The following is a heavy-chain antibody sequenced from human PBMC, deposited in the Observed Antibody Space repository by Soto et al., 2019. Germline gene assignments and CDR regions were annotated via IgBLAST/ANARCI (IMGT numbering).Heavy chain of an antibody. Sequence: ASVKVSCKVSGYTLTELSMHWVRQAPGKGLEWMGGFDPEDGETIYAQKFQGRVTMTEDTSTDTAYMELSSLRSEDTAVYYCATSTDYSNYVDYYGMDVWGQGATVTVSS. D-gene: IGHD4-4*01. V-gene: IGHV1-24*01. J-gene: IGHJ6*02. CDR3: ATSTDYSNYVDYYGMDV. CDR1: GYTLTELS. CDR2: FDPEDGET.